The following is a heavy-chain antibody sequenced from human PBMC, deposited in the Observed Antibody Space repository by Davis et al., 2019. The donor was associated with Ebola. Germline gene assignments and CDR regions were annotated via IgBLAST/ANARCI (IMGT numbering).Heavy chain of an antibody. CDR2: IGTAGDT. D-gene: IGHD3-10*01. J-gene: IGHJ4*02. V-gene: IGHV3-13*01. CDR3: ARAGFGEIYFDY. Sequence: PGGSLRLSCAASGFTFSSYDMHWVRQAPGKGLEWVSAIGTAGDTSYPGSVKRRFTISREKAKNPLYLQMNSRRGEDTAVYYCARAGFGEIYFDYWGQGTLVTVSS. CDR1: GFTFSSYD.